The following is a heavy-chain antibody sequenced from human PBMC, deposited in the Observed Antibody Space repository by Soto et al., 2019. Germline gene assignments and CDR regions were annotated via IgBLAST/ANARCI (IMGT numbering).Heavy chain of an antibody. Sequence: EVQLVESGGGLVKPGGSLRLSCAASGFTFSNAWMNWVRQAPGKGLEWVGRIKSNTHGGTADYAVPVKGRFTISRHDSKNTLYLQMNSLKTEDTAVYYCTTTGYSTSSGSWGQGTLVTVSS. V-gene: IGHV3-15*01. J-gene: IGHJ4*02. CDR2: IKSNTHGGTA. D-gene: IGHD6-6*01. CDR1: GFTFSNAW. CDR3: TTTGYSTSSGS.